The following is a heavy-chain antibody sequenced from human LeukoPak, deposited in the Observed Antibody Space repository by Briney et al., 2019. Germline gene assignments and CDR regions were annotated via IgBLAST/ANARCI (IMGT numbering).Heavy chain of an antibody. D-gene: IGHD5-12*01. V-gene: IGHV1-18*01. J-gene: IGHJ4*02. CDR2: ISTYNGNT. CDR1: GYTFTSYG. Sequence: GASVKVSCKASGYTFTSYGLTWVRQAPEQGLEWMGWISTYNGNTNYAQSIQGRVTMTTDTSTTTAYMELRSLRSDDTAVYYCARDLGYGAFERHDYWGQGTRVTVSS. CDR3: ARDLGYGAFERHDY.